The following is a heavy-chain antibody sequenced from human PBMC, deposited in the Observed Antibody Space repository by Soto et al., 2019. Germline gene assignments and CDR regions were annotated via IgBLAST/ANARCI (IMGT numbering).Heavy chain of an antibody. CDR3: ATPFSEANLVATIVGRGSNQGAFDI. J-gene: IGHJ3*02. D-gene: IGHD5-12*01. Sequence: QVQLVQSGAEVKKPGASVKVSCKVSGYTLTELSMHWVRQAPGKGLEWMGGFDPEDGETIYAQKFQGRVTMTEDTSTDTAYMELSSLRSEDTAVYYCATPFSEANLVATIVGRGSNQGAFDIWGQGTMVTVSS. CDR1: GYTLTELS. CDR2: FDPEDGET. V-gene: IGHV1-24*01.